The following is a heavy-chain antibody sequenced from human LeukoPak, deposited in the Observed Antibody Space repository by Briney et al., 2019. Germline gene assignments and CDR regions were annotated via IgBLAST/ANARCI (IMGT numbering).Heavy chain of an antibody. CDR3: ARQPRYSYGPDYFDY. J-gene: IGHJ4*02. CDR1: VYRFTSYW. D-gene: IGHD5-18*01. Sequence: GESLKISFKGSVYRFTSYWIGWVRHMPGQGREWMGIIYPGDCDTRYSPPFQGQVTISAGKSISTAYLQWSSLKASDTAMYYCARQPRYSYGPDYFDYWGQGTLVTVSS. V-gene: IGHV5-51*01. CDR2: IYPGDCDT.